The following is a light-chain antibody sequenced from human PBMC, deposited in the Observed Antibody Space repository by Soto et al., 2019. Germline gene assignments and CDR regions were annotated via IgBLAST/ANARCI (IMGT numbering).Light chain of an antibody. CDR3: CSFAVGSTLV. J-gene: IGLJ2*01. CDR1: SSDVGTYNL. Sequence: QSVLTQPASVSGSPGQSITISCTGTSSDVGTYNLVSWHQHHPGKAPKLIIYEGSKRPSGVSNRFSGSKSGNTASLTISVLQAEDEADYYCCSFAVGSTLVFGGGTKLTVL. V-gene: IGLV2-23*01. CDR2: EGS.